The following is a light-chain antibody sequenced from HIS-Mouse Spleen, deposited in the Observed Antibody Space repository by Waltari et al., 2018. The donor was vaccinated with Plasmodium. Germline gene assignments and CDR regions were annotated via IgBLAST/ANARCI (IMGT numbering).Light chain of an antibody. Sequence: QSVLTQPPSPSGTPGQRVPISCSGSSSHIGSNYVYWYQPLPGTAPKLLIYRNNQRPSGVPDRFSGSKSGTSASLAISGLRSEDEADYYCAAWDDSLSGPVFGGGTKLTVL. CDR1: SSHIGSNY. CDR2: RNN. V-gene: IGLV1-47*01. CDR3: AAWDDSLSGPV. J-gene: IGLJ2*01.